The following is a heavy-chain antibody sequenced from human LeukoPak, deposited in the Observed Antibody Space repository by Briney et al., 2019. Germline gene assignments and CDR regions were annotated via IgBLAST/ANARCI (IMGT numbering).Heavy chain of an antibody. D-gene: IGHD6-19*01. CDR3: ARGIAVPGATYPAFYGMDV. CDR1: GFAFGSYA. CDR2: ITPSGST. V-gene: IGHV4-34*01. Sequence: GSLRLSCAASGFAFGSYAMSWVRQAPGKGLEWIGEITPSGSTNYNPSLKSRVTISEDTSKKQFSLRLTSLTAADTAVYYCARGIAVPGATYPAFYGMDVWGQGTTVTVSS. J-gene: IGHJ6*02.